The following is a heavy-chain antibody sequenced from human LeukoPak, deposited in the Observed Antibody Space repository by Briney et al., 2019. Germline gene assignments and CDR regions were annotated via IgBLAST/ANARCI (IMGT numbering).Heavy chain of an antibody. J-gene: IGHJ4*02. CDR1: LVLLRNLW. Sequence: GGSLSLSCAASLVLLRNLWEMEVRPASGGALEGVAHIKQERNEKHYVHSVSGRFTLSRVEYKDLLYVQLNNLRVDDWVVLYCARGPNYGDRVDYFDYCGQGTLVTVSS. CDR2: IKQERNEK. CDR3: ARGPNYGDRVDYFDY. D-gene: IGHD4-17*01. V-gene: IGHV3-7*01.